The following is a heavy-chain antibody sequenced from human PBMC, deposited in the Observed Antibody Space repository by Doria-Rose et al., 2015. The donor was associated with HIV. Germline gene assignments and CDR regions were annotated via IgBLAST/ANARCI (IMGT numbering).Heavy chain of an antibody. D-gene: IGHD6-13*01. CDR1: GVSLSSPGMG. CDR3: ARIKSSRWYHKYYFDF. CDR2: IFSDDER. J-gene: IGHJ4*02. V-gene: IGHV2-26*01. Sequence: QVTLKEPGPVLVKPTETLTLTCTVSGVSLSSPGMGVSWIRQPPGKALEWPANIFSDDERSYITSLKSRLTISRGTSKSQVVLTMTDMDPVDTATYYCARIKSSRWYHKYYFDFWGQGTLVIVSA.